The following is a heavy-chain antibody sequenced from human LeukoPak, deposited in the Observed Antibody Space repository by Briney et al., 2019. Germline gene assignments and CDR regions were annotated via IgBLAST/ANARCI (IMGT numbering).Heavy chain of an antibody. Sequence: SQTLSLTCTVSGGSISSGDYYWSWIRQPPGKGLEWIGYIYYSGSTYYNPSLKSRVTISVDTSKNQFSLKLSSVTAADTAVYYCARDVGSGNRLLWFGESGWFDPWGQGTLVTVSS. CDR3: ARDVGSGNRLLWFGESGWFDP. D-gene: IGHD3-10*01. J-gene: IGHJ5*02. CDR2: IYYSGST. V-gene: IGHV4-30-4*01. CDR1: GGSISSGDYY.